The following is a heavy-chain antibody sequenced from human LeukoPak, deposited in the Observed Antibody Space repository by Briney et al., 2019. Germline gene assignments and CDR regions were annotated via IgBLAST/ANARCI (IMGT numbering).Heavy chain of an antibody. CDR1: QFTFGYYT. D-gene: IGHD6-13*01. V-gene: IGHV3-21*01. CDR3: ARNSSSWYYFDC. CDR2: ISSSGRFT. Sequence: GGSLRLSCAASQFTFGYYTVNWVRQAPGKGLEWFSSISSSGRFTHYGDAVKGRFTISRDNAKNSLYLQMNSLRADDTAVYYCARNSSSWYYFDCWGQGTLVTVSS. J-gene: IGHJ4*02.